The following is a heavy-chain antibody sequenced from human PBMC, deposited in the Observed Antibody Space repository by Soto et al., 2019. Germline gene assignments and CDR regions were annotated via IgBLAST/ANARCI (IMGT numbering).Heavy chain of an antibody. Sequence: ASVKVSCKASGYTFTRSGISWVRQAPGQGLEWMGWIGTYNGDTNYAQTFQGRVTMTTDTSTSTVYMELRSLRSDDTAVYYCAREGVAPYYYYGMDVWGQGTPVTVSS. CDR1: GYTFTRSG. D-gene: IGHD5-12*01. J-gene: IGHJ6*02. V-gene: IGHV1-18*01. CDR2: IGTYNGDT. CDR3: AREGVAPYYYYGMDV.